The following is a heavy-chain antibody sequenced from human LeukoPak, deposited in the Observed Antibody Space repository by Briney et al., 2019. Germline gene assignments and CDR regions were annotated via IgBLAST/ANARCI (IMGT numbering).Heavy chain of an antibody. J-gene: IGHJ4*02. D-gene: IGHD1-26*01. V-gene: IGHV3-74*01. CDR3: ARDLSGTYYIDH. CDR2: INSDGSST. CDR1: GFTFSNYW. Sequence: PGGSLRLSCAASGFTFSNYWMHWVRQAPGEGLVWVSRINSDGSSTSYADSVKGRLTISRDNAKNTLYLQMNSLRAEDTAVYYCARDLSGTYYIDHWGQGTLVTVSS.